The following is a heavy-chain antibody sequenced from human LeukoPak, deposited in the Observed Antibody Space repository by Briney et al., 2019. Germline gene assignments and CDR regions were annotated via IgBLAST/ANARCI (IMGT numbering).Heavy chain of an antibody. J-gene: IGHJ4*02. D-gene: IGHD4-23*01. Sequence: GASVKVSCKASGYTFTNYAIHWVRQAPGHSLEWMGWITADDGDTKYSEDLQGRVTITTDTSASTAYMELSSLTSEDMAVYYCAKEGLKVGTPRNYFDYWGQGTLVTVSS. V-gene: IGHV1-3*03. CDR3: AKEGLKVGTPRNYFDY. CDR1: GYTFTNYA. CDR2: ITADDGDT.